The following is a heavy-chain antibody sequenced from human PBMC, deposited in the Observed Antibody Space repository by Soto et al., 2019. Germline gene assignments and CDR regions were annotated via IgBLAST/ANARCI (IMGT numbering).Heavy chain of an antibody. CDR3: ARVSGSYYYGMDV. J-gene: IGHJ6*02. CDR2: IYHSGST. D-gene: IGHD1-26*01. CDR1: GGSLSSSNW. V-gene: IGHV4-4*02. Sequence: SETLSLTCAVSGGSLSSSNWWSWVRQPPGKGLEWIGEIYHSGSTNYNPSLKSRVTISVDKSKNQFSLKLSSVTAADTAVYYCARVSGSYYYGMDVWGQGTTDTVSS.